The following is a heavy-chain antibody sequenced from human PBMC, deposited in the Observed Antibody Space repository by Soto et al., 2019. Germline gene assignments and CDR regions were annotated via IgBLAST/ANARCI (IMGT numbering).Heavy chain of an antibody. V-gene: IGHV3-64D*08. D-gene: IGHD3-22*01. CDR2: ISSNGRST. CDR1: GFTFSSYA. Sequence: GGSLRLSCSASGFTFSSYAMHWVRQAPGKGLEYVSAISSNGRSTYYADSVKGRFTISRDNSKNTLYLQMSSLRAEDTAVYYCVKDYYDSSGYPDYWGQGTLVTVSS. CDR3: VKDYYDSSGYPDY. J-gene: IGHJ4*02.